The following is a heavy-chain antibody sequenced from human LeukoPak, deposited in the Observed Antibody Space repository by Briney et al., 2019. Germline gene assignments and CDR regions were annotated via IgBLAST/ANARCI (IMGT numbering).Heavy chain of an antibody. CDR2: IYYSGST. J-gene: IGHJ6*03. CDR3: AREYDFWSGSPHYYYYYMDV. Sequence: SETLSLTCTVSGGSISSGSYYWSWIRQPPGKGLEWIGSIYYSGSTYYNPSLKSRVTISVDTSKNQFSLKLSSVTAADTAVYYCAREYDFWSGSPHYYYYYMDVWGKGTTVTVSS. V-gene: IGHV4-39*02. D-gene: IGHD3-3*01. CDR1: GGSISSGSYY.